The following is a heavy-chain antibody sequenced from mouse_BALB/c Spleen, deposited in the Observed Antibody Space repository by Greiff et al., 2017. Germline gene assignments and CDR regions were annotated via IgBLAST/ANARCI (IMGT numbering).Heavy chain of an antibody. CDR2: IDPSDSYT. J-gene: IGHJ3*01. Sequence: QVQLQQPGAELVKPGASVKLSCKASGYTFTSYWMHWVKQRPGQGLEWIGEIDPSDSYTNYNQKFKGKATVTVDKSSSTAYMQLSSLTSEDSAVYYCARGGLRRQAWLAYWGQGTLVTVSA. D-gene: IGHD2-4*01. CDR1: GYTFTSYW. V-gene: IGHV1-69*02. CDR3: ARGGLRRQAWLAY.